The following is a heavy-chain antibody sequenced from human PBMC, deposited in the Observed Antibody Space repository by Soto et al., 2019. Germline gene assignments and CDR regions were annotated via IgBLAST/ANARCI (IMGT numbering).Heavy chain of an antibody. CDR3: AREHMVATIFYGMDV. Sequence: GVLRLSCAASGFTFSDYYMSWIRQAPGKGLEWVSYISSSRSYTNYADSVKGRFTISRDNAKNSLYLQMNSLRAEDTAVYYCAREHMVATIFYGMDVWGQGTTVTVSS. CDR2: ISSSRSYT. V-gene: IGHV3-11*06. J-gene: IGHJ6*02. D-gene: IGHD5-12*01. CDR1: GFTFSDYY.